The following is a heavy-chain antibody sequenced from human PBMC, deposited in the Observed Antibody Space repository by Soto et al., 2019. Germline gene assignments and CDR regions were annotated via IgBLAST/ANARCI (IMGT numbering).Heavy chain of an antibody. CDR3: ARGDTIVGATDAFDI. V-gene: IGHV4-61*01. CDR1: GGSVSRGNSY. D-gene: IGHD1-26*01. Sequence: PSETLSLTCTVSGGSVSRGNSYWSWIRQPPGKGLEWIGYINHSGSTNYNPSLKSRVTISVDTSKNQFSLKLSSVTAADTAVYYCARGDTIVGATDAFDIWGQGTMVTVSS. CDR2: INHSGST. J-gene: IGHJ3*02.